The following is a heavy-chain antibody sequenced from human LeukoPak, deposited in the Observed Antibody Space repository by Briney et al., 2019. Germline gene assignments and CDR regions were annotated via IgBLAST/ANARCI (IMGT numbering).Heavy chain of an antibody. J-gene: IGHJ6*04. CDR1: GGSISSGGYY. D-gene: IGHD2-2*01. Sequence: SETLSLTCTVSGGSISSGGYYWSWIRQHPGKGLEWIGSIYHSGSTYYNPSLKSRVTISVDTSKNQFSLKLSSVTAADTAVYYCARDLGVVPAAMSYYYYGMDVWGKGTTVTVSS. V-gene: IGHV4-39*07. CDR2: IYHSGST. CDR3: ARDLGVVPAAMSYYYYGMDV.